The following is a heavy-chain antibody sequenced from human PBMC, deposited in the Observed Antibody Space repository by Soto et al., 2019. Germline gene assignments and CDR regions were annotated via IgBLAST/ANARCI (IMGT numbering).Heavy chain of an antibody. V-gene: IGHV4-31*03. J-gene: IGHJ4*02. CDR1: GLTISSASYY. Sequence: QVLLQESGPGLMKPSQTLSLTCTVSGLTISSASYYWSWIRQHPGKGLEWVGNIYYNGSTYYSTSLKSRVTLWLDTSKNQFSLRLASVTAADTAVYYCARYRISGSWSKFDYWGQGTLVTVSS. CDR2: IYYNGST. CDR3: ARYRISGSWSKFDY. D-gene: IGHD6-13*01.